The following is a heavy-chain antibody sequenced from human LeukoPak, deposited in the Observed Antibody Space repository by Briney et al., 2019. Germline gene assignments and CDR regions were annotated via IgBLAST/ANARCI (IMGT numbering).Heavy chain of an antibody. CDR3: ARREAVLFFDY. CDR2: INHSGST. CDR1: GGSFSGYY. J-gene: IGHJ4*02. Sequence: PSETLSLTCAVYGGSFSGYYWSWIRQPPGKGLEWIGEINHSGSTNYNPSLKSRVTISVDTSKNQFSLKLSSVTAADTAVYYCARREAVLFFDYWGQGTLVTVSS. V-gene: IGHV4-34*01. D-gene: IGHD6-19*01.